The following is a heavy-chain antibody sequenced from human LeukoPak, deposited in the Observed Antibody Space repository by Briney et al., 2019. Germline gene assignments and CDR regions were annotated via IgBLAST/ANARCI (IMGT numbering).Heavy chain of an antibody. CDR3: ARTYYYDSSCYYSGDAFDI. CDR2: IHHSGST. J-gene: IGHJ3*02. D-gene: IGHD3-22*01. CDR1: GVSFSGYY. V-gene: IGHV4-34*01. Sequence: KTSETLSLTCAVYGVSFSGYYWSWIRQPPGKGLEWIGEIHHSGSTYYNPSLKSRVTISVDTSKNQFSLKLNSVTVADTAVYYCARTYYYDSSCYYSGDAFDIWGQGTMVTVSS.